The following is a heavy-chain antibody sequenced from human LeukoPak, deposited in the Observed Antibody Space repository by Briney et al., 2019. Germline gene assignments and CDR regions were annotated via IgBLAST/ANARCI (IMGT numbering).Heavy chain of an antibody. CDR2: IKSKTDGGTT. D-gene: IGHD3-10*01. V-gene: IGHV3-15*01. CDR3: TSKIGGWSAFDV. Sequence: GGSLRVSCAASGFTFSNAWMTWVRQAPGKGLEWVGRIKSKTDGGTTDYAAPVKGRFTISRDDSKNTLYLQMNSLKTDDTAVYYCTSKIGGWSAFDVWGQGTMVTVSS. CDR1: GFTFSNAW. J-gene: IGHJ3*01.